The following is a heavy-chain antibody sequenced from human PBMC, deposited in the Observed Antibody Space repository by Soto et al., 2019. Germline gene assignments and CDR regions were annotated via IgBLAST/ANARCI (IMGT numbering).Heavy chain of an antibody. CDR3: TTSSGFWSGYHWVDY. Sequence: EVQLVESGGGLVKPGGSHRLSCAASGFTFSNAWMSWVRQAPGKGLEWVGRIKSKTDGGTTDYAAPVKGRFTISRDDSKNTLYLQMNSLKTEDTAVYYCTTSSGFWSGYHWVDYWGQGTLVTVSS. V-gene: IGHV3-15*01. CDR2: IKSKTDGGTT. CDR1: GFTFSNAW. J-gene: IGHJ4*02. D-gene: IGHD3-3*01.